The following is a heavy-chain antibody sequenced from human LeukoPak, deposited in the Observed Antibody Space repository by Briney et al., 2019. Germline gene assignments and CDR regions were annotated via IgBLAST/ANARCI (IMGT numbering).Heavy chain of an antibody. CDR1: GGSFSGYY. J-gene: IGHJ3*02. V-gene: IGHV4-34*01. CDR2: INHSGST. Sequence: PSETLSLTCAVYGGSFSGYYWSRIRQPPGKGLEWIGEINHSGSTNYNPSLKSRVTISGDTSKNQFSLKLSSVTAADTAVYYCARAPGSYGLNAFDIWGQGTMVTVSS. CDR3: ARAPGSYGLNAFDI. D-gene: IGHD5-18*01.